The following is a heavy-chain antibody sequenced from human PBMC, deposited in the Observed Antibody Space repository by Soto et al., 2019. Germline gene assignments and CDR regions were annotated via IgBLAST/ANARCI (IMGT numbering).Heavy chain of an antibody. CDR2: TSYDGSNT. J-gene: IGHJ6*02. CDR3: AKDRGSYDIWSGTQRYYAMDV. D-gene: IGHD3-3*01. V-gene: IGHV3-30*18. CDR1: GFIFSRHG. Sequence: QGQLVESGGGVVQPGTSLRLSCAASGFIFSRHGMHWVRQAPGKGLEWVAFTSYDGSNTYYADSVKGRFTISRDNPKNPLFLKMNSLRPNDTALYFCAKDRGSYDIWSGTQRYYAMDVWGQGATVTVSS.